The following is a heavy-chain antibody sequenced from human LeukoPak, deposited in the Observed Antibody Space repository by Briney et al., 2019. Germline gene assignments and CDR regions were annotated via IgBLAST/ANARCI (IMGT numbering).Heavy chain of an antibody. V-gene: IGHV3-74*01. D-gene: IGHD2-2*02. J-gene: IGHJ5*02. CDR1: GFYFSSYW. CDR3: VRTIHNWYDP. Sequence: GGSLLLSCAASGFYFSSYWLHWARPATGKGLEWVSLLIRDGSNTTYADSVQGRLTVSRDNDKNTFFRQMNSLRAEETAVYYCVRTIHNWYDPWVQGTLVTVSS. CDR2: LIRDGSNT.